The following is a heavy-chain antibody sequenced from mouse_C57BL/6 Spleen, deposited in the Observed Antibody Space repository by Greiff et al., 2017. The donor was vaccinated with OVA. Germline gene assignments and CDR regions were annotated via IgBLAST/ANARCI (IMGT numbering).Heavy chain of an antibody. CDR2: IYPGDGDT. Sequence: QVQLQQSGPELVKPGASVKISCKASGYAFSSSWMNWVKQRPGKGLEWIGRIYPGDGDTHYNGKFKGKATLTADKSSSTAYMQLSSLTSEDSAVYFCARIPLITTVVATDYWGQGTTLTVSS. CDR1: GYAFSSSW. J-gene: IGHJ2*01. CDR3: ARIPLITTVVATDY. D-gene: IGHD1-1*01. V-gene: IGHV1-82*01.